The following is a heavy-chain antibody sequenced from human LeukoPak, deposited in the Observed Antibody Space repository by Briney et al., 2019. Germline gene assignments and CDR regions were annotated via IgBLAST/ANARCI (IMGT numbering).Heavy chain of an antibody. V-gene: IGHV3-74*01. CDR3: AREGAYGSGTYGAGDY. Sequence: GGSLRLSCAASGFPFSSYWMHWVRQAPGKGLVWVSRITTDGSNTTYAASVKGRFTISRDNAKNTVYLQMNSLRVDDTAVYYCAREGAYGSGTYGAGDYWGQGTLVTVSS. CDR1: GFPFSSYW. D-gene: IGHD3-10*01. J-gene: IGHJ4*02. CDR2: ITTDGSNT.